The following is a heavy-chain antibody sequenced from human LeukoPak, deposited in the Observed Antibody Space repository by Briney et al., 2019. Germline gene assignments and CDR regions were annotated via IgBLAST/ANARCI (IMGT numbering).Heavy chain of an antibody. CDR1: GGSISSGGYY. J-gene: IGHJ4*02. Sequence: SETLSLTCTVSGGSISSGGYYWSWIRQPPGKGLEWIGEINHSGSTNYNPSLKSRVTISVDTSKNQFSLKLSSVTAADTAVYYCARVSPPSKPAYRIAARPGALDYWGQGTLVTVSS. D-gene: IGHD6-6*01. V-gene: IGHV4-39*07. CDR2: INHSGST. CDR3: ARVSPPSKPAYRIAARPGALDY.